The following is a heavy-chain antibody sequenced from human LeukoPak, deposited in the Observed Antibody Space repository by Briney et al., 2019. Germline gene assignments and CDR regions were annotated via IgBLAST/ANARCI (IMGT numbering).Heavy chain of an antibody. CDR1: GYTFTSYG. V-gene: IGHV1-18*01. CDR2: ISAYNGNT. J-gene: IGHJ6*03. Sequence: GASVKVSCKASGYTFTSYGISWVRQAPGQGLEWMGWISAYNGNTNYAQKLQGRVTMTTDTSTSTAYMELRSLRSDDTAVYYCARHTMLGYCSSTSCYSRVDRNYYYYMDVWGKGTTVTVSS. D-gene: IGHD2-2*02. CDR3: ARHTMLGYCSSTSCYSRVDRNYYYYMDV.